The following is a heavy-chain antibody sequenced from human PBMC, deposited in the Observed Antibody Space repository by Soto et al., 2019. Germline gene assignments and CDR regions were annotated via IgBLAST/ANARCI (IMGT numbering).Heavy chain of an antibody. J-gene: IGHJ4*02. CDR2: IFYSGTT. D-gene: IGHD3-3*01. CDR3: ARQPTSDFWRPYYFDY. Sequence: QVQLQESGPGLVKPSQTLSLTCTVSGGSIRSGGYYWTWIRQCQGKGLEWIGYIFYSGTTYYNPSIKSQVIISLVTSTTQFSLKLSYVTAADTAVYYCARQPTSDFWRPYYFDYWGQGSLVTVSS. CDR1: GGSIRSGGYY. V-gene: IGHV4-31*01.